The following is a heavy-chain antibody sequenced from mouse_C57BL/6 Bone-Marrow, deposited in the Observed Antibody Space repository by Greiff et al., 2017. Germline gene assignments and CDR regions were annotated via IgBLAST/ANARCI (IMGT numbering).Heavy chain of an antibody. J-gene: IGHJ3*01. V-gene: IGHV1-81*01. CDR1: GYSFTSYG. CDR2: IFPRSGNT. Sequence: VQLQQSGAELARPWASLKLSCKASGYSFTSYGISWVMQRTGQGLEWIGEIFPRSGNTYYNEKFQGKATLTADKSSSTAYMEFRSLTSADSAVYFCASLAWFAYWGQGTLVTVSA. CDR3: ASLAWFAY.